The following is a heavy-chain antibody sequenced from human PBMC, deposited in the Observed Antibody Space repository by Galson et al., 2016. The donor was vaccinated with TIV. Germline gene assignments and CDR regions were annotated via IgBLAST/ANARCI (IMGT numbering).Heavy chain of an antibody. CDR2: IKQTGSEK. Sequence: SLRLSCAASGFTFSNYWMSWVRQAPGKGLEWVANIKQTGSEKYYADSVKGRFTISRDNAKNSLYLQMNSLGAEDTAVYYCARQYYFYSYGMDVWGQGTAVTVSS. CDR1: GFTFSNYW. J-gene: IGHJ6*02. V-gene: IGHV3-7*01. CDR3: ARQYYFYSYGMDV.